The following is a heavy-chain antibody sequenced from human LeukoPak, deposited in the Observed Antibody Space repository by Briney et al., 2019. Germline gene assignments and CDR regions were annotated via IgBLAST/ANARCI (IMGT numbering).Heavy chain of an antibody. V-gene: IGHV4-39*07. CDR3: VRDRAPPRGRFFDY. D-gene: IGHD3-3*01. CDR2: ISHSGIT. J-gene: IGHJ4*02. CDR1: GGSVISSDFH. Sequence: SETLSLTCTVPGGSVISSDFHWGFSRQAPGKGLEWIGSISHSGITYYNPSLKSRATVSVDTSRNQFSLSLKSVTAADTAVYFCVRDRAPPRGRFFDYWDQGTLVSVSS.